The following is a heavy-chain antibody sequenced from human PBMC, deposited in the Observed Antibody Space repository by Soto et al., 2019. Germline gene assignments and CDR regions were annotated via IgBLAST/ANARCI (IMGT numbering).Heavy chain of an antibody. CDR3: AKAKGLSDWNDVKDY. V-gene: IGHV3-30*18. CDR2: ISYDASNK. J-gene: IGHJ4*02. CDR1: GFTFSDYG. Sequence: GGSLRLSCAASGFTFSDYGMHWVRQAPGKGLEWLAVISYDASNKFYANSVKGRFTISRDNSKKTLYLQMNSLRTEDTAVYYCAKAKGLSDWNDVKDYWGQGTLVTVSS. D-gene: IGHD1-1*01.